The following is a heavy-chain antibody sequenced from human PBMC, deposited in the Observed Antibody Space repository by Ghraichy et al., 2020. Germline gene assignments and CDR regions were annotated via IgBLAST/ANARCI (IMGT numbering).Heavy chain of an antibody. D-gene: IGHD6-13*01. J-gene: IGHJ4*02. V-gene: IGHV4-39*01. CDR2: IYYSGST. CDR3: AITFNSSWNREYYFDY. Sequence: SETLSLTCSVSGGSISSRSYYWGWIRQPPGKGLEWIGSIYYSGSTYYNPSLTSRVTISVDTSKNQFSLKLTSVTAADTAVYFCAITFNSSWNREYYFDYWGQGTLVTVSS. CDR1: GGSISSRSYY.